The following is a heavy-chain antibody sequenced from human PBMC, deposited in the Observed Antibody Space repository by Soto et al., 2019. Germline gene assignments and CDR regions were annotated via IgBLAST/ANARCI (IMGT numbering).Heavy chain of an antibody. V-gene: IGHV3-23*01. CDR3: AKWGSSRRRIY. Sequence: EVQLLESGGGLVQPGGSLRLSCAASGFTFSSYAMSLVRQAPGKGLEWVSAISGSGGSTYYADSVKGRFTISRDNSKNTLYMQMNSLRAEDTAVYYCAKWGSSRRRIYWGQGTLVTVSS. CDR1: GFTFSSYA. D-gene: IGHD6-13*01. J-gene: IGHJ4*02. CDR2: ISGSGGST.